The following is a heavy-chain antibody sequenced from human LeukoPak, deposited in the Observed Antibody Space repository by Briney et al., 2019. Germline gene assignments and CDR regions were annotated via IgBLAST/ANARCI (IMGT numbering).Heavy chain of an antibody. J-gene: IGHJ4*02. CDR3: ARDPLNRRWGSYHLDY. Sequence: GGSLRLSCAASGFIFTDYAMHWVRQAPGKGLEWVALVSYDGRNENNADSVKGRFTISRDTSKSTLYLQMNSLRGEDTAVYYCARDPLNRRWGSYHLDYWGQGTLVTVSS. D-gene: IGHD1-14*01. CDR2: VSYDGRNE. V-gene: IGHV3-30*04. CDR1: GFIFTDYA.